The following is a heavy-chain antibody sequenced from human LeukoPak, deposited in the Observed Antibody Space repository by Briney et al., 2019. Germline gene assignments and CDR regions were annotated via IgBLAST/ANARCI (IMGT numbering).Heavy chain of an antibody. Sequence: GGSLRLSCAASGFTVGYNYMTWVRQAPGKGLEWVAAIYNSGSTYYADSVKGRFTISRDNSKNTMYLQMNSLKGEDTAVYYCAKPPAAILLDFDYWGQGTLVTVSS. D-gene: IGHD2-2*02. V-gene: IGHV3-66*04. CDR1: GFTVGYNY. CDR2: IYNSGST. CDR3: AKPPAAILLDFDY. J-gene: IGHJ4*02.